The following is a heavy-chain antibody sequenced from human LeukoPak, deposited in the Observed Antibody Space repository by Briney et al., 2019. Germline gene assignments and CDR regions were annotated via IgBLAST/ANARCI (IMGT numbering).Heavy chain of an antibody. Sequence: QSGGSLRLSCAASGFTVSSNYMSWVRQAPGKGLEWVSVIYSGGSTYYADSVKGRFTISRDNSQNTLYLQMNSLRAEDTAVYYCARGGYYDSSGYYEHDAFDIWGQGTMVTVSS. CDR2: IYSGGST. D-gene: IGHD3-22*01. CDR1: GFTVSSNY. J-gene: IGHJ3*02. V-gene: IGHV3-66*01. CDR3: ARGGYYDSSGYYEHDAFDI.